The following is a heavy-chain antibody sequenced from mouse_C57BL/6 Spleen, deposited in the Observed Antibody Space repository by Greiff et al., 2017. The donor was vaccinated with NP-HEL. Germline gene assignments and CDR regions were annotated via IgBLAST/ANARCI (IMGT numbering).Heavy chain of an antibody. J-gene: IGHJ3*01. CDR3: ARGGNSAWFAY. V-gene: IGHV1-72*01. Sequence: QVQLQQPGAELVKPGASVKLSCKASGYTFTSYWMHWVKQRPGRGLEWIGRFDPNSGGTKYNEKFKSKATLTVDKPSSTAYMQLSSLTSEDSAVYYCARGGNSAWFAYWGQGTLVTVSA. CDR1: GYTFTSYW. CDR2: FDPNSGGT.